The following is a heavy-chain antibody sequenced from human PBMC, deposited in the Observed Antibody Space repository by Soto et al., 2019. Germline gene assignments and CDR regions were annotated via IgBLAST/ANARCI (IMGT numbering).Heavy chain of an antibody. CDR1: GFTCSSYA. V-gene: IGHV3-23*01. D-gene: IGHD1-20*01. J-gene: IGHJ4*02. CDR3: AQVFNDRLTGTTIGYYFDY. CDR2: ISGSGGST. Sequence: EVQLLESGGGLVQPGGSLRLSCAASGFTCSSYAMSWVRQAPGKGLEWVSAISGSGGSTYYADSVKGRFTISRDNSKNTLYLQMNSLRAEDKAVYYCAQVFNDRLTGTTIGYYFDYWGQGTLVTVSS.